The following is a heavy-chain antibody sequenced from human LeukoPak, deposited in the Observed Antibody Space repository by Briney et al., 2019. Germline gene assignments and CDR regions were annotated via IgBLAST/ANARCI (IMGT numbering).Heavy chain of an antibody. J-gene: IGHJ2*01. V-gene: IGHV3-13*01. CDR2: IGVVGDT. Sequence: GGSLRLSCAASGFTFSNYDFHWVRQAAGKGLEWVSAIGVVGDTYYSGSVKGRFTISRESAKNSLYLQMNSLRDGDTAVYYCAREYCSGGNCAGGFYFDLWGCGTPVTVPS. CDR1: GFTFSNYD. CDR3: AREYCSGGNCAGGFYFDL. D-gene: IGHD2-15*01.